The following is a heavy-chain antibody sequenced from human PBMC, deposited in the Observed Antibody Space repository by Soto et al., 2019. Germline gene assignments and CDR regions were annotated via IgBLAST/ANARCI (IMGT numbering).Heavy chain of an antibody. CDR2: ISYDGNTK. Sequence: QVQLVESGEGVVQPGGSLRLSCAASGFTFSSYGMQWVRQAPGKGLAWVAVISYDGNTKYYAVSVKGRFTISRDNSKNTLYLQMNSLRTEDMAVYYCAKEKTVATSREFDFWAQGTQVTVSS. CDR3: AKEKTVATSREFDF. CDR1: GFTFSSYG. D-gene: IGHD4-17*01. J-gene: IGHJ4*02. V-gene: IGHV3-30*18.